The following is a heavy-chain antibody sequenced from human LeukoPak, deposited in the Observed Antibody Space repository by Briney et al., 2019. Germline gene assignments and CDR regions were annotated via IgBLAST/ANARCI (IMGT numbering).Heavy chain of an antibody. CDR2: INHSGST. CDR1: GGSFSGYY. V-gene: IGHV4-34*01. CDR3: ARGHSHYDYVWGSYRPGYYFDY. D-gene: IGHD3-16*02. Sequence: SETLSLTCAVYGGSFSGYYWSWIRQPPGKGLEWIGEINHSGSTNYNPSLKSRVTISVDTSKNQFSLKLSSVTAADTAVYYCARGHSHYDYVWGSYRPGYYFDYWGQGTLVTVSS. J-gene: IGHJ4*02.